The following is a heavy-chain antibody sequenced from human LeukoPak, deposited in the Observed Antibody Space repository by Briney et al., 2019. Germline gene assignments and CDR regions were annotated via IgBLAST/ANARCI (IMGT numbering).Heavy chain of an antibody. CDR1: GGSISGLY. CDR2: IYTSGTT. V-gene: IGHV4-4*07. CDR3: AGVLAYWYFDL. Sequence: SETLSLTCTVSGGSISGLYWTWIRQPAGKGLEWIGRIYTSGTTNYNPSLKSRVTMSVDTSKNQFSLKLTSVTAADTAVYYCAGVLAYWYFDLWGRGTLVTVSS. J-gene: IGHJ2*01.